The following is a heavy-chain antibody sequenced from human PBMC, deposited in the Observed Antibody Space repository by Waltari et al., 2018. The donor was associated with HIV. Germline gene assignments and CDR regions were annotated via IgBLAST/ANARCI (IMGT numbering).Heavy chain of an antibody. V-gene: IGHV1-8*01. CDR1: GYTFSSYD. D-gene: IGHD1-26*01. Sequence: QVQLVQSGAEVKKPGASVKVSCKTSGYTFSSYDINWVRQANGQGPEWMGWMNPNRGNTGYAQKFQGRVFMTRNTSIRTVYMELIGLRSEDTAVYYCATWEGRGQPSSYINYWGQGTLVTVSS. J-gene: IGHJ4*02. CDR2: MNPNRGNT. CDR3: ATWEGRGQPSSYINY.